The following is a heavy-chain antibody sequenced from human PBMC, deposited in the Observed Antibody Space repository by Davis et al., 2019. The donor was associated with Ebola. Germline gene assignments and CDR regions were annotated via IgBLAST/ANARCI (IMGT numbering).Heavy chain of an antibody. V-gene: IGHV1-3*01. Sequence: ASVKVSCKASGFTLTNYAIHWVRQAPGQRLEWIRWVHGGNGNTKYSQRFQGRVTITTDTSASTAYLDLSSLRSDDTAVFYCARATFGYNSGWYADYWGQGTLVTVSS. J-gene: IGHJ4*02. CDR2: VHGGNGNT. CDR1: GFTLTNYA. CDR3: ARATFGYNSGWYADY. D-gene: IGHD6-19*01.